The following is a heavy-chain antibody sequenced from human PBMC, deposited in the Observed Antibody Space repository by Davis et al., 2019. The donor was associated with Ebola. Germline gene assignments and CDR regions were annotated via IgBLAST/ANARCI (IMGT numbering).Heavy chain of an antibody. V-gene: IGHV4-39*01. Sequence: SETLSLTCTVSGGSISSSSYYWGWIRQPPGKGLEWIGSIYYSGSTYYNPSLKSRVTISVDTSKNQFSLKLSSVTAADTAVYYCATVGFLEWLLYGYFDYWGQGTLVTVSS. CDR1: GGSISSSSYY. J-gene: IGHJ4*02. CDR2: IYYSGST. CDR3: ATVGFLEWLLYGYFDY. D-gene: IGHD3-3*01.